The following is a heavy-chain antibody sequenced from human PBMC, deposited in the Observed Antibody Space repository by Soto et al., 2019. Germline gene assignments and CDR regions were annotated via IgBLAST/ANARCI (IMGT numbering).Heavy chain of an antibody. J-gene: IGHJ6*02. D-gene: IGHD3-10*01. CDR3: AKELTGSYYNYYYYGMDV. V-gene: IGHV3-30*18. CDR2: ISYDGSNK. Sequence: GGSLRLSCAASGFTFSSYGMHWVRQAPGKGLEWVAVISYDGSNKYYADSVKGRFTISRDNSKNTLYLQMNSLRAEDTAVYYCAKELTGSYYNYYYYGMDVWGQGTTVTVSS. CDR1: GFTFSSYG.